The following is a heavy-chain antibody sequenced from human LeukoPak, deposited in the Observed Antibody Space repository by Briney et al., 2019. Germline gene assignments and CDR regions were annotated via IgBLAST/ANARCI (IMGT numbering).Heavy chain of an antibody. J-gene: IGHJ6*02. CDR3: AKGVVAATNAAYYGMDV. CDR1: GFTFSNYG. D-gene: IGHD2-15*01. CDR2: ISYDESDK. Sequence: GGSLRLSCAASGFTFSNYGMHWVRKAPGKGLEWVAVISYDESDKYYADSVKGRFTISRDNSKNTLYLQMNSLRPEDMAVYYCAKGVVAATNAAYYGMDVWGQGTTVTVSS. V-gene: IGHV3-30*18.